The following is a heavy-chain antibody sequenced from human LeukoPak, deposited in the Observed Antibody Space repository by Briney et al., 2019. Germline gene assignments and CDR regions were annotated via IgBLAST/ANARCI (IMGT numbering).Heavy chain of an antibody. CDR1: GYTFTRYY. Sequence: ASVKVSCKASGYTFTRYYMQWVRQAPGQGLEWMGIINPSGGSTSYAQKFQGRVTMTRDTSTSTVYMEMSSLRAEDTAVYYCAREAYDGFYIWGQGTMVTVSS. CDR3: AREAYDGFYI. CDR2: INPSGGST. V-gene: IGHV1-46*01. J-gene: IGHJ3*02.